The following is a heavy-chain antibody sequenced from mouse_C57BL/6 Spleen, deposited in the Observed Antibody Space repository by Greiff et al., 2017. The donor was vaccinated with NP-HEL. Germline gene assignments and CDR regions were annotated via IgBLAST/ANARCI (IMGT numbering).Heavy chain of an antibody. CDR3: ARGGSSSHFDV. D-gene: IGHD1-1*01. V-gene: IGHV5-4*03. CDR2: ISDGGSYT. Sequence: EVKLVESGGGLVKPGGSLKLSCAASGFTFSSYAMSWVRQTPEKRLEWVATISDGGSYTYYPDNVKGRFTISRDNAKNNLYLQMSHLKSEDTALYYCARGGSSSHFDVWGTGTTVTVSS. J-gene: IGHJ1*03. CDR1: GFTFSSYA.